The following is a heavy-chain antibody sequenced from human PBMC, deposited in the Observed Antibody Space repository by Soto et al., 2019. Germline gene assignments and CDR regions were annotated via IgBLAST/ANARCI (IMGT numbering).Heavy chain of an antibody. V-gene: IGHV3-48*03. CDR3: AKEATNINNFHY. CDR2: ISSVGSTR. J-gene: IGHJ4*02. D-gene: IGHD1-26*01. Sequence: GGSLRLSCAASGFTFSNYEMNWVRQAPGKGLEWVSYISSVGSTRNYADSVKGRFTISRDNAKNSLHLQMNSLRAGDTAVYYCAKEATNINNFHYWGQGTLVTVSS. CDR1: GFTFSNYE.